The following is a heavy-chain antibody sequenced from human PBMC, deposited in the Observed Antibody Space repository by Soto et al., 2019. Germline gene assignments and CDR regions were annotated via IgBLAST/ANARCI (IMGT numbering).Heavy chain of an antibody. CDR1: GFTFSSYD. D-gene: IGHD6-13*01. V-gene: IGHV3-13*01. Sequence: GGSLRLSCAASGFTFSSYDMHWVRQATGKGLEWVSAIGTAGDTYYPGSVKGRFTISRENAKNSLYLQMNSLRAGDTAVYYCARSQIAAAGTWHYGMDVWGQGTTVTVSS. J-gene: IGHJ6*02. CDR3: ARSQIAAAGTWHYGMDV. CDR2: IGTAGDT.